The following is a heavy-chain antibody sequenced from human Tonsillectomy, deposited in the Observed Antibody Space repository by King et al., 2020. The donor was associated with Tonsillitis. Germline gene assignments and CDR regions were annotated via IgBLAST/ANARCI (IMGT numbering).Heavy chain of an antibody. Sequence: DVQLVESGGGLVQPGRSLRLSCAASGFTFDGYAMHWVRQPPGKGLEWVSGITWDGNNVGYADSVKGRFTISSDNAKNSLYLQMNSLIPEDSALYYCAKSLDIGGVTKPFDYWGQGTLVTVSS. D-gene: IGHD3-16*01. V-gene: IGHV3-9*01. CDR3: AKSLDIGGVTKPFDY. CDR1: GFTFDGYA. J-gene: IGHJ4*02. CDR2: ITWDGNNV.